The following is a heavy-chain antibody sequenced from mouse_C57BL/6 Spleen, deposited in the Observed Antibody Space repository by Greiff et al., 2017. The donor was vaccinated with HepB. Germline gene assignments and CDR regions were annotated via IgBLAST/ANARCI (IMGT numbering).Heavy chain of an antibody. Sequence: VQLQQSGAELVRPGASVKLSCTASGFNIKDDYMHWVKQRPEQGLEWIGWIDPENGDTEYASKVQGKATITADTSSNTAYLQLSSLTSEDTAVYYCTFITTVVATDVWGTGTTVTVSS. V-gene: IGHV14-4*01. CDR3: TFITTVVATDV. CDR2: IDPENGDT. D-gene: IGHD1-1*01. CDR1: GFNIKDDY. J-gene: IGHJ1*03.